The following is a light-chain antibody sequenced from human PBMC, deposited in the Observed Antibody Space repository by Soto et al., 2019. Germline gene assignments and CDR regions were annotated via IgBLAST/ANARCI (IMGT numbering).Light chain of an antibody. CDR1: QSISTF. V-gene: IGKV1-39*01. CDR3: QKYNSVPPT. Sequence: DIQMTQSPSSLSASVGDRVTITCRASQSISTFLNWYVQKPGKAPKLLIYASSSLQSGVPSRFSGSGSGTDFTLTISSLQPEDVATYFCQKYNSVPPTFGGGTKVDIK. J-gene: IGKJ4*01. CDR2: ASS.